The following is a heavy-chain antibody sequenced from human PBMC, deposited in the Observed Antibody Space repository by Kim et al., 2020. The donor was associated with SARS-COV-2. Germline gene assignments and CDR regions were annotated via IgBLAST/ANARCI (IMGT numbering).Heavy chain of an antibody. CDR1: GGSISSGGYY. CDR2: IYYSGST. CDR3: ASSPLHAFDI. V-gene: IGHV4-31*03. J-gene: IGHJ3*02. Sequence: SETLSLTCTVSGGSISSGGYYWSWIRQHPGKGLEWIGYIYYSGSTYYNPSLKSRVTISVDTSKNQFSLKLSSVTAADTAVYYCASSPLHAFDIWGQGTMVTVSS.